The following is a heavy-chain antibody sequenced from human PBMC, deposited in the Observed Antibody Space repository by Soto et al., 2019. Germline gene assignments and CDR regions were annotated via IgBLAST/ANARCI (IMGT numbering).Heavy chain of an antibody. V-gene: IGHV1-69*13. CDR1: GGTFSSYA. Sequence: SVKVSCKASGGTFSSYAISWVRQAPGQGLEWMGGIIPIFGTANYAQKFQGRVTITADESTSTAYMEPSSLRSEDTAVYYCASRDTHYYDSSGSDAGPYYYGMDVWGQGTTVTVSS. CDR2: IIPIFGTA. D-gene: IGHD3-22*01. J-gene: IGHJ6*02. CDR3: ASRDTHYYDSSGSDAGPYYYGMDV.